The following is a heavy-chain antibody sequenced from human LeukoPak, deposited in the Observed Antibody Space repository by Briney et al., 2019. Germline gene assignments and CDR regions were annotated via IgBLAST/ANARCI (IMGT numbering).Heavy chain of an antibody. CDR2: INAGNSNT. V-gene: IGHV1-3*01. CDR3: AREDPDISPFDP. CDR1: GYTFTSYA. J-gene: IGHJ5*02. D-gene: IGHD3-9*01. Sequence: ASVKVSCKASGYTFTSYAMHWVRQAPGQRLEWMGWINAGNSNTKYSQKFQGRVTITRDTSASTAYMELSSLRSEDTAVYYCAREDPDISPFDPWGQGTLVTVSS.